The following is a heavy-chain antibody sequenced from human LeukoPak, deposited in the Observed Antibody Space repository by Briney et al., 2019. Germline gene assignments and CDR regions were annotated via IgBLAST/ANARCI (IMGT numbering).Heavy chain of an antibody. Sequence: SETLSLTCTVSGGSISSYYWSWIRQPPGKGLEWIGYIYYSGSTNYNPSLKSRVTISVDTSKNQFSLKLSSVTAADTAAYYCATNREYSSSWYLNWGQGTLVTVSS. CDR1: GGSISSYY. D-gene: IGHD6-13*01. J-gene: IGHJ4*02. CDR3: ATNREYSSSWYLN. CDR2: IYYSGST. V-gene: IGHV4-59*01.